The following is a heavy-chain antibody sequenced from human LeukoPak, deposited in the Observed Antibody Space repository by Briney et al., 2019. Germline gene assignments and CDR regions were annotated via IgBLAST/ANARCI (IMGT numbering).Heavy chain of an antibody. Sequence: SETLSLTCAVYGGSFSGYYWSWIRQPPGKGLEWIGEINHSGSTNYNPSLKSRVTISVDTPKNQFSLKLSSVTAADTAVYYCARGSAYYYGSGRVYWFDPWGQGTLVTVSS. CDR2: INHSGST. CDR3: ARGSAYYYGSGRVYWFDP. D-gene: IGHD3-10*01. V-gene: IGHV4-34*01. J-gene: IGHJ5*02. CDR1: GGSFSGYY.